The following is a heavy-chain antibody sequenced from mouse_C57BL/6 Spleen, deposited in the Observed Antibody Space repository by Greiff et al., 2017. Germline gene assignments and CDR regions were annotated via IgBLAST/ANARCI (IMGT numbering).Heavy chain of an antibody. CDR1: GYTFTDYE. V-gene: IGHV1-15*01. D-gene: IGHD1-1*01. J-gene: IGHJ2*01. Sequence: LVESGAELVRPGASVTLSCKASGYTFTDYEMHWVKQTPVHGLEWIGAIDPETGGTAYNQKFKGKAILTADKSSSTAYMELRSLTSEDSAVYYCFLFITTVVAGDYWGQGTTLTVSS. CDR3: FLFITTVVAGDY. CDR2: IDPETGGT.